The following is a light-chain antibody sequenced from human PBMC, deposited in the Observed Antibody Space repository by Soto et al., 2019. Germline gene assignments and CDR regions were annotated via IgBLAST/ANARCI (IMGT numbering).Light chain of an antibody. J-gene: IGLJ1*01. CDR1: SSDVGASTY. CDR3: CSYTTNSTL. Sequence: QSVLTQPASVSGSPGQSITISCTGSSSDVGASTYVSWYQQHPNRAPQLLIYGVTNRPSGISSRFSGSKSGNTASLSISGLQAEDEADYYCCSYTTNSTLFGTGTKV. V-gene: IGLV2-14*01. CDR2: GVT.